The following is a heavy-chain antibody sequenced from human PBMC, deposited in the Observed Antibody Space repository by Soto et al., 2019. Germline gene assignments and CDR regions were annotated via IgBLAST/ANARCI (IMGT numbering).Heavy chain of an antibody. V-gene: IGHV1-69*13. CDR1: GGTFSSYA. D-gene: IGHD6-13*01. J-gene: IGHJ6*02. CDR3: ARVGGLIAAAAPYPYYYYGMDV. Sequence: SVKVSCKASGGTFSSYAISWVRQAPGQGLEWMGGIIPIFGTANYAQKFQGRVTITADESTSTAYMELSSLRSEDTAVYYCARVGGLIAAAAPYPYYYYGMDVWGQGTTVTVS. CDR2: IIPIFGTA.